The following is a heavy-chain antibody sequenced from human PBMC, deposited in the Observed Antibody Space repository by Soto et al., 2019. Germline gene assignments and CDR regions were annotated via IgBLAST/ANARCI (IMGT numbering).Heavy chain of an antibody. Sequence: GESLKISCKGSRYTFSNYWIGWVRQMPGKGLEWMGIIHPDDSDIRYSPSFKGQVTISADKSISTAYLQWSSLKASDTAMYYCARWAEGVTTPHFDYWGQGTLVTVSS. V-gene: IGHV5-51*01. CDR3: ARWAEGVTTPHFDY. CDR2: IHPDDSDI. J-gene: IGHJ4*01. CDR1: RYTFSNYW. D-gene: IGHD4-17*01.